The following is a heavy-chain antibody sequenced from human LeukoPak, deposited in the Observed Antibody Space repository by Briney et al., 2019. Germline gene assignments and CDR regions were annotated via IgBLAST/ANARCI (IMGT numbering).Heavy chain of an antibody. D-gene: IGHD6-25*01. J-gene: IGHJ5*02. CDR3: RVVAAAGNNWFDP. CDR1: GYSISSGYY. Sequence: PSETLSLTCTVSGYSISSGYYWGWIRQPPGKGLEWIGSIYHSGSTYYNPSLKSRVTISLDTSRNQFSLKLNSVTAADTAVYCARVVAAAGNNWFDPWGQGTLVTVSS. V-gene: IGHV4-38-2*02. CDR2: IYHSGST.